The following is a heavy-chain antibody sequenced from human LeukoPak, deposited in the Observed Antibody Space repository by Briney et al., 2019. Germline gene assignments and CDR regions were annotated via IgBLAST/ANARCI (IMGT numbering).Heavy chain of an antibody. Sequence: SETLSLTCAVYGWSFSGYYWSWIRQPPGKGLEWIGEVNHSGSTNYNTSLKSRVTISVDTSKKQSSLKLSSVTAADTAVYYCARTHERNMVRGKWFDPWGQGTLVTVSS. CDR3: ARTHERNMVRGKWFDP. D-gene: IGHD3-10*01. J-gene: IGHJ5*02. V-gene: IGHV4-34*01. CDR1: GWSFSGYY. CDR2: VNHSGST.